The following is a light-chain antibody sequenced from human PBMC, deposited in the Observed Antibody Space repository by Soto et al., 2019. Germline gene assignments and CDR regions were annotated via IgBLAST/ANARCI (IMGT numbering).Light chain of an antibody. CDR2: EVS. CDR3: RSYTRSSTYV. V-gene: IGLV2-14*01. CDR1: SSDVGGYNY. Sequence: QCVLTEPASVSGSPGQWITISCTGTSSDVGGYNYVSWYQQHPGKAPKLMIYEVSNRPSGVSNRFSGSKSGNTASLTISGLQAEDEADYYCRSYTRSSTYVFGTGTKATVL. J-gene: IGLJ1*01.